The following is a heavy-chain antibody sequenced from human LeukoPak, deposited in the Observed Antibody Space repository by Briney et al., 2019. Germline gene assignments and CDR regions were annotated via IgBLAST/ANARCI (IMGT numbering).Heavy chain of an antibody. CDR3: AAHVGNAGDFGY. CDR2: IKQDGSEK. D-gene: IGHD4-23*01. Sequence: GGSLRLSCAASGFTFSSYWMTWVRQAPGEGLEWVANIKQDGSEKYYVDSVKGRFTISRDNAKNSLYLQMNSLRAEDTAVYYCAAHVGNAGDFGYWAREPWSPSPQ. V-gene: IGHV3-7*01. CDR1: GFTFSSYW. J-gene: IGHJ4*02.